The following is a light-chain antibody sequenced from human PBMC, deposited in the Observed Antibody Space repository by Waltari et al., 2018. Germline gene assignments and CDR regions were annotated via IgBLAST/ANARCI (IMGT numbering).Light chain of an antibody. J-gene: IGLJ1*01. CDR2: EVN. CDR1: TSDVGNYDL. V-gene: IGLV2-23*02. Sequence: QSALTQPASVSGTPGQSITISCTGTTSDVGNYDLVSWYQQHPGKAPTLLICEVNKRPAGVSSRFSGSKSGNTASLTISGLQAEDEADYYCCSYAGRGTYVFGSGTKVTVV. CDR3: CSYAGRGTYV.